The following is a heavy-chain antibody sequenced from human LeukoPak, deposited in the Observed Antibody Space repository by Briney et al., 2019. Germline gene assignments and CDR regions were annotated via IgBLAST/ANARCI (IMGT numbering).Heavy chain of an antibody. D-gene: IGHD5/OR15-5a*01. CDR1: GFTFSSYA. CDR2: ISGSGGST. Sequence: GGSLRLSCAASGFTFSSYAMSWVRQAPGKGLEWVSAISGSGGSTYYADSVKGRFTISRDNSKNTLCLQMNSLRAEDTAVYYCARDVYGQSSAFDIWGQGTMVTVSS. J-gene: IGHJ3*02. V-gene: IGHV3-23*01. CDR3: ARDVYGQSSAFDI.